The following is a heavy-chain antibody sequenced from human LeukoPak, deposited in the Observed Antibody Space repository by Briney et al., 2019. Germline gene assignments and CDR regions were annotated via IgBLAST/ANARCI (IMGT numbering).Heavy chain of an antibody. J-gene: IGHJ4*02. CDR3: AKGYQVVSD. CDR1: GFTFSDYY. CDR2: ISSSGRTI. Sequence: GGSLRLSCAASGFTFSDYYMSWIRQAPGKGLEWVSYISSSGRTIYYADSVKGRFTISRDNSKNTLYLQMNSLTAEDTAVYYCAKGYQVVSDWGQGTLVTVSS. V-gene: IGHV3-11*04. D-gene: IGHD2-8*02.